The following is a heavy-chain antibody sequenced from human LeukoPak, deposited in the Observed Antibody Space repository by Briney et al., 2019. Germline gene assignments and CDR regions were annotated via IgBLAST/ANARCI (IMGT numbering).Heavy chain of an antibody. CDR3: PKDRGVDIVRYLDY. CDR2: IRYDGSNK. Sequence: GGSLRLSCAASGFTFSNYGLHWVRQAPGKGLEWVAFIRYDGSNKYYADSVKGRFTISRDNSKDTLYLQMNSMRAEDTAVYYCPKDRGVDIVRYLDYWGQGTLVTVSS. J-gene: IGHJ4*02. V-gene: IGHV3-30*02. CDR1: GFTFSNYG. D-gene: IGHD2-2*03.